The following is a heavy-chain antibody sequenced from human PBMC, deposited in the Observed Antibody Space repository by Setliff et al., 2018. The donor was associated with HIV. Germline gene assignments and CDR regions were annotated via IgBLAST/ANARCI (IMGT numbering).Heavy chain of an antibody. CDR1: GYTFDDFG. V-gene: IGHV3-20*04. J-gene: IGHJ4*02. D-gene: IGHD1-26*01. CDR3: VRDPSGSYFDF. Sequence: GGSLRLSCSTSGYTFDDFGMSWVRQVPGKGLEWVAGINWSGANTGYADSVRGRFFISRDNAKSSLYLQMNSLGAEDTALYYCVRDPSGSYFDFWGPGTLVTVS. CDR2: INWSGANT.